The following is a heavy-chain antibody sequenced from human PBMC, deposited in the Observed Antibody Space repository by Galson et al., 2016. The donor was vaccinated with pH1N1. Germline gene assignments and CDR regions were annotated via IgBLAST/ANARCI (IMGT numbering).Heavy chain of an antibody. J-gene: IGHJ4*02. CDR1: GFTFSSYA. Sequence: SLRLSCAASGFTFSSYAMSWVRQAPGKGLEWVSAISGRGESTYYSDSVKGHLTISRDNSKNTLYLQMNSLRTEDTAVYYCAKDLSSDYGDYRLDYWGQGTLVTVSS. D-gene: IGHD4-17*01. CDR3: AKDLSSDYGDYRLDY. V-gene: IGHV3-23*01. CDR2: ISGRGEST.